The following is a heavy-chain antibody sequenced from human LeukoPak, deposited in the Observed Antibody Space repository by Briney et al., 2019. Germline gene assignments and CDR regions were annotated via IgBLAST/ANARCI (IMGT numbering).Heavy chain of an antibody. Sequence: PGGSLRLSCAASGFTFSSYWMSWVRQAPGKGLEWVANIKQDGSEKNYVDSVKGRFTISRDNAKNSLYLQMNSLRAEDTAVYYCARASRYCSGGSCQKYWGQGTLVTVSS. J-gene: IGHJ4*02. CDR3: ARASRYCSGGSCQKY. CDR1: GFTFSSYW. CDR2: IKQDGSEK. D-gene: IGHD2-15*01. V-gene: IGHV3-7*05.